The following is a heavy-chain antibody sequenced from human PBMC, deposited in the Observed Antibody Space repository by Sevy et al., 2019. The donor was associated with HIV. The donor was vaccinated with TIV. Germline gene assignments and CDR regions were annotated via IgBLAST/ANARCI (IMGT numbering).Heavy chain of an antibody. J-gene: IGHJ3*02. V-gene: IGHV5-51*01. CDR2: IYPGDSDT. CDR1: GYSFTSYW. D-gene: IGHD5-18*01. Sequence: GESLKISCKGSGYSFTSYWIGWVRQMPGKGLEWMGIIYPGDSDTRHSPSFQGQVTISADKSISTAYLQWSSLKASDTAMYYRARHDRHVKGRQLWLCDAFDIWGQGTMVTVSS. CDR3: ARHDRHVKGRQLWLCDAFDI.